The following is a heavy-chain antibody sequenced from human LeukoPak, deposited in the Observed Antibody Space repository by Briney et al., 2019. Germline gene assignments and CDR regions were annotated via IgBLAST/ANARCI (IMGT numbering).Heavy chain of an antibody. CDR1: GFTFSSYA. D-gene: IGHD1-26*01. CDR3: AGWETAAGIDP. Sequence: PGGSLRLSCAASGFTFSSYAMSWVRQAPGKGLEWVAVISYDGSNKYYADSVKGRFTISRDNFKNTLYLQMNSLRAEDTAVYYCAGWETAAGIDPWGQGTLVTVSS. CDR2: ISYDGSNK. V-gene: IGHV3-30-3*01. J-gene: IGHJ5*02.